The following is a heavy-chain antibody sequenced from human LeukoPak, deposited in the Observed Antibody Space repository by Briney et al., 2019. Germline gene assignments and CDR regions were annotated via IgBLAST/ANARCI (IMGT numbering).Heavy chain of an antibody. CDR1: GGSISNYF. Sequence: SETLSLTCIVSGGSISNYFWSWIRQPPGKGLEWIGYVHYTGSTNYKPSLKSRAPISVDTSKKQFSLKLSSVTATDTAVYYCARPAAGQGGDWYFDLWGRGTLVTVSS. CDR2: VHYTGST. CDR3: ARPAAGQGGDWYFDL. J-gene: IGHJ2*01. V-gene: IGHV4-59*08. D-gene: IGHD6-13*01.